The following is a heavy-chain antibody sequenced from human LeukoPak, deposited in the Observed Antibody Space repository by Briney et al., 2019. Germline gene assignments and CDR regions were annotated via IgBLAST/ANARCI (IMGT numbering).Heavy chain of an antibody. J-gene: IGHJ5*02. Sequence: GGSLRLSCAASGFTFSSYAMDWVRQAPGKGLEWVSSISSTGSYIYYADSVKGRFTISRDNPGNVVYLQMDSLRAEDTAVYYCTRVAQSGPTGWFDPWGQGTLVTVSS. CDR3: TRVAQSGPTGWFDP. CDR1: GFTFSSYA. V-gene: IGHV3-21*01. D-gene: IGHD1-1*01. CDR2: ISSTGSYI.